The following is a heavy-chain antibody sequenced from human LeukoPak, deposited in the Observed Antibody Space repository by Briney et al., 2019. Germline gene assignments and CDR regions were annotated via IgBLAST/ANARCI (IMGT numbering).Heavy chain of an antibody. CDR3: ARDFWSGYFNYFDY. CDR2: INPNSGGT. Sequence: ASVKVSCKASGYTFTGYYMHWVRQAPGQGLEWMGWINPNSGGTNYAQKFQGRVTMTRDTSISTAYMELSRLRSDDTAVYYCARDFWSGYFNYFDYWGQGTLVTVSS. V-gene: IGHV1-2*02. CDR1: GYTFTGYY. D-gene: IGHD3-3*01. J-gene: IGHJ4*02.